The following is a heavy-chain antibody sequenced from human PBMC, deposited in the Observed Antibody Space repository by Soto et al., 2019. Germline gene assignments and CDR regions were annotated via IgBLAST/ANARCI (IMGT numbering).Heavy chain of an antibody. D-gene: IGHD1-1*01. CDR2: IKQDGIGK. V-gene: IGHV3-7*01. CDR3: ASDAFNFPEPVASEAFDI. Sequence: EVQLVESGGGLVQPGGSLRLSCAASGFTFSNSWMSWVRQAPGKGLEWVANIKQDGIGKYYVDSVKGRFTISRDNARNSLDLQMNGLRAEDTAVYYCASDAFNFPEPVASEAFDIWGKGTMVSVSS. J-gene: IGHJ3*02. CDR1: GFTFSNSW.